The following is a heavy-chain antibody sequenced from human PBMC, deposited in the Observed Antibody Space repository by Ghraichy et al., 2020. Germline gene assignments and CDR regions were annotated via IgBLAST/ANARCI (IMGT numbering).Heavy chain of an antibody. D-gene: IGHD3-10*01. Sequence: GGSLRLSCAASVVGFSSYAMSWVRQAPGKGLEWVSGISDSGDTTYYADSVKGRFTISRDNSKNTLYLQMNSLRAEDTALYYCAKPNYYVSGSPYYWGQGNLVTDSS. CDR1: VVGFSSYA. CDR3: AKPNYYVSGSPYY. J-gene: IGHJ4*02. CDR2: ISDSGDTT. V-gene: IGHV3-23*01.